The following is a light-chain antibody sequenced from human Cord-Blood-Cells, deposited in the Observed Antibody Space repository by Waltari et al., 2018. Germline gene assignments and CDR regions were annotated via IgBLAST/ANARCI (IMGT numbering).Light chain of an antibody. J-gene: IGLJ1*01. CDR3: SSYTSSRTYV. Sequence: QSALTQPASVSGSPGQSITILCTGPSRDVGGYPYVSWYQQHPCKAPNIVSYDVSHRPSWVSIRCSGSKSSNTASLTISGLDAEDEAHYYSSSYTSSRTYVFGTGTKVTVL. V-gene: IGLV2-14*01. CDR2: DVS. CDR1: SRDVGGYPY.